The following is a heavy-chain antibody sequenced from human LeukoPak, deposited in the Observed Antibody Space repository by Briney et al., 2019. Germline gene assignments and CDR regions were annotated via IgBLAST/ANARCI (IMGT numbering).Heavy chain of an antibody. Sequence: PSETLSLTCTVSGDSISGGTYYSSWIRQTPGKGLEWIGSIYHTGSTLSNPSLKSRVTMSLDKSKNQFSLKLASVNVADTAFYFCARGLSFPLYYFNSWGQGTLVTVSS. CDR3: ARGLSFPLYYFNS. J-gene: IGHJ4*02. CDR1: GDSISGGTYY. V-gene: IGHV4-30-2*01. CDR2: IYHTGST.